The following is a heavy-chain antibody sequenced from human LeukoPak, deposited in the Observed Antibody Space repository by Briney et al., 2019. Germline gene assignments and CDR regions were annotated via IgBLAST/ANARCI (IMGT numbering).Heavy chain of an antibody. Sequence: AGGSLRLSCAASGFTFSSFWMSWFRQAPGKGLEYMADINEDGSEKHYVDSVKGRFTISRDNAKNSLYLQMNSLRDEDTAVYYCARGSGWIFDYWGQGTLVTVSS. CDR3: ARGSGWIFDY. V-gene: IGHV3-7*01. J-gene: IGHJ4*02. CDR1: GFTFSSFW. CDR2: INEDGSEK. D-gene: IGHD6-19*01.